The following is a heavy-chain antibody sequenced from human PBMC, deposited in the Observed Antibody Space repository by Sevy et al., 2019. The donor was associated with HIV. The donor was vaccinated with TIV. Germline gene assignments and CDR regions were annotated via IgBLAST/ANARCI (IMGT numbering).Heavy chain of an antibody. D-gene: IGHD3-10*01. V-gene: IGHV3-30-3*01. J-gene: IGHJ4*02. Sequence: GGSLRLSCAASGVTFSTYAMHWVRQAPGKGLEWVAVISFDGSTEHYADSVKGRFTISRDNSKNTLSLQMHSLGPEDTAVYYCARSPARRFGGFDYWGQGTLVTVS. CDR1: GVTFSTYA. CDR3: ARSPARRFGGFDY. CDR2: ISFDGSTE.